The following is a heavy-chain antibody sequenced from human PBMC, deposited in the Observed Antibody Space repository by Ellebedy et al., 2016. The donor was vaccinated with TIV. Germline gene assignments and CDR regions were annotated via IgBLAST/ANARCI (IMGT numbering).Heavy chain of an antibody. CDR2: IYYSGST. CDR3: ARDHGRIGSGWYWFDP. J-gene: IGHJ5*02. D-gene: IGHD6-19*01. CDR1: GGSISSYY. Sequence: MPSETLSLTCTVSGGSISSYYWSWIRQPPGKGLEWIGYIYYSGSTNYNPSLKSRVTISVDTSKNQFSLKLSSVTAADTAVYYRARDHGRIGSGWYWFDPWGQGTLVTVSS. V-gene: IGHV4-59*01.